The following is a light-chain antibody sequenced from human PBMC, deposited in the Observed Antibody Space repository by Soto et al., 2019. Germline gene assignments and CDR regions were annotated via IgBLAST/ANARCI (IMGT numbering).Light chain of an antibody. CDR1: QTISTY. CDR2: AAS. CDR3: QQSHGIPYT. J-gene: IGKJ2*01. Sequence: DIQMTQSPSSLSASVGDRVTITCRASQTISTYLNWYQQNPGKDPKLLIYAASTLQSGVPSRFSGSGSETDFTLTISSLQPEDFATYYCQQSHGIPYTFGQGTKLEIK. V-gene: IGKV1-39*01.